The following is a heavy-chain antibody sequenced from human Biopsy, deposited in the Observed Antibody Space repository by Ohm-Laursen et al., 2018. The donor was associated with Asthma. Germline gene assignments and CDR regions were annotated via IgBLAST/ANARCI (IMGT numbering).Heavy chain of an antibody. Sequence: SSVKVSCNSLGGTFNTYVIGWVRQAPGQGLEWIGGINSVFGTTTYPQKFQDRVTITADDSPSTVYMELSSLRSEDTAVYYCARKAGSCISRTCYSLDFWGQGTLVTVSS. CDR2: INSVFGTT. J-gene: IGHJ4*02. CDR3: ARKAGSCISRTCYSLDF. V-gene: IGHV1-69*01. CDR1: GGTFNTYV. D-gene: IGHD2-2*01.